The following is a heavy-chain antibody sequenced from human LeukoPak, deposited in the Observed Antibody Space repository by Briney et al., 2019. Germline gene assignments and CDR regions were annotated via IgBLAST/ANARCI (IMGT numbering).Heavy chain of an antibody. D-gene: IGHD3-9*01. V-gene: IGHV3-23*01. Sequence: GGSLRLSCAASGFTFSNYAMSWVRQAPGKGLEWVSAISGSGGSTYYADSVKGRFTISRDNSKNTLYLQMNSLRAEDTAVYYCAKGDDILTGYYGQNFDYWGQGALVTVSS. CDR1: GFTFSNYA. J-gene: IGHJ4*02. CDR3: AKGDDILTGYYGQNFDY. CDR2: ISGSGGST.